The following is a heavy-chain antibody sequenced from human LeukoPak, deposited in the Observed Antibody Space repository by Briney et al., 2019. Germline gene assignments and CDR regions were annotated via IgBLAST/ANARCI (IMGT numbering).Heavy chain of an antibody. CDR1: GFTFSTHW. V-gene: IGHV3-7*01. Sequence: PGGSPRLSCEASGFTFSTHWMSWVRQAPGKGLEWVANIKEDGRQKYYVDSVKGRFTISRDNARKSLYLQMNSLRAEDTAVYYCASGFLDDFWSGHFWGQGTLVTVSS. CDR2: IKEDGRQK. D-gene: IGHD3-3*01. J-gene: IGHJ4*02. CDR3: ASGFLDDFWSGHF.